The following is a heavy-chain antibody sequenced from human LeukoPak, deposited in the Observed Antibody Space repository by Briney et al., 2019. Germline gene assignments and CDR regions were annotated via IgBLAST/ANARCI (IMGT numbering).Heavy chain of an antibody. CDR1: GDSISSGDYY. V-gene: IGHV4-61*02. J-gene: IGHJ3*02. CDR2: ISSSGST. CDR3: ARSNYYDSSGTSNDAFDI. Sequence: SETLSLTCTVSGDSISSGDYYWSWIRQPAGKGLEWIGRISSSGSTNYNPSLKSRVTISVDTSKNQFSLKLSSVTAADTAVYYCARSNYYDSSGTSNDAFDIWGQGTMVTVSS. D-gene: IGHD3-22*01.